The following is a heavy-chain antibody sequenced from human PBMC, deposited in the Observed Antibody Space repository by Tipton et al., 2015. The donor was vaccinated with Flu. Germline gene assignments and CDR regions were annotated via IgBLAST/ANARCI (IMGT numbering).Heavy chain of an antibody. Sequence: SLRLSCAASGFTFSGYWMTWVRQAPGKGLEWVANIKQDGSEKYYVDSVKGRFAISRDNAKNSLYLQMNSLRAEDTAVYYCAKNAGYCSSISCYRPFDYWGQGILVTVSS. CDR3: AKNAGYCSSISCYRPFDY. J-gene: IGHJ4*02. D-gene: IGHD2-2*01. V-gene: IGHV3-7*01. CDR2: IKQDGSEK. CDR1: GFTFSGYW.